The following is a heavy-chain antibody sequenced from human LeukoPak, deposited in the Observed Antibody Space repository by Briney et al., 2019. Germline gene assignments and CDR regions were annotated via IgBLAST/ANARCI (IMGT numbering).Heavy chain of an antibody. CDR3: ARDRAAGIFDY. V-gene: IGHV4-59*01. CDR1: GVSISSYY. CDR2: IYNIGST. D-gene: IGHD6-13*01. Sequence: PSETLSLTCSVSGVSISSYYWSWIRQPPGKGLEWIGYIYNIGSTNYNPSLKSRVTISVDTSKNQISLKVSSVTAADTAVYYCARDRAAGIFDYWGQGTPVTVSS. J-gene: IGHJ4*02.